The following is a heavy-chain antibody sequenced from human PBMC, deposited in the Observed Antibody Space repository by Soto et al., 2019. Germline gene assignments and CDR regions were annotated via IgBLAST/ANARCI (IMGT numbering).Heavy chain of an antibody. CDR2: ISSTTNYI. J-gene: IGHJ4*02. CDR1: GFTFTRYS. Sequence: GSLRLSGAASGFTFTRYSMNWVLQAPGKGLEWVSSISSTTNYIYYGDSMKGRFTISRDNAKNSLYLEMNSLRAEDTAVYYCARESEDLTSNFDYWGQGTLVTVSS. CDR3: ARESEDLTSNFDY. V-gene: IGHV3-21*06.